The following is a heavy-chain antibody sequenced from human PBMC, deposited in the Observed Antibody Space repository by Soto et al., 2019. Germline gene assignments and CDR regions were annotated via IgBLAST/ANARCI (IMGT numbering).Heavy chain of an antibody. V-gene: IGHV4-59*01. J-gene: IGHJ4*02. Sequence: SETLSLTCTVSGGSISSYYWSWIRQPPGKGLEWIGYIYYSGSTNYNPSLKSRVTISVDTSKNQFSLKLSSMTAADTAVYYCATGRAVAARQEHDYWGQGALVTGS. D-gene: IGHD6-19*01. CDR3: ATGRAVAARQEHDY. CDR1: GGSISSYY. CDR2: IYYSGST.